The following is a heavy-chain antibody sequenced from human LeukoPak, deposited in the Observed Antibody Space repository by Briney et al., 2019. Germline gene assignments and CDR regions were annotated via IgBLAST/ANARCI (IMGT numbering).Heavy chain of an antibody. D-gene: IGHD6-13*01. Sequence: GGSLRLSCAASGFTFSSYGMHWVRQAPGKGLEWVAVIWYDETNKYYADSVMGRFTISRDNSKNTLYLQMNSLRAEDTAVYYCARDGGYSSSWFDYWGQGTLVTVSS. V-gene: IGHV3-33*01. CDR1: GFTFSSYG. CDR3: ARDGGYSSSWFDY. CDR2: IWYDETNK. J-gene: IGHJ4*02.